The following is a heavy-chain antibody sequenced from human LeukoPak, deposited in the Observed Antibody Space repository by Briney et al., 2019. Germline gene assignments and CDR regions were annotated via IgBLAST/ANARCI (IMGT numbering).Heavy chain of an antibody. CDR2: IYHSGST. Sequence: PSETLSLTCTVSGYSISSGYYWGWIRQPPGKGLEWIGSIYHSGSTYYNPSLKSRVTISVDTSKNQFSLKLSSVAAADTAVYYCACITPNYYGSGSYGDYWGQGTLVTVSS. CDR1: GYSISSGYY. J-gene: IGHJ4*02. CDR3: ACITPNYYGSGSYGDY. D-gene: IGHD3-10*01. V-gene: IGHV4-38-2*02.